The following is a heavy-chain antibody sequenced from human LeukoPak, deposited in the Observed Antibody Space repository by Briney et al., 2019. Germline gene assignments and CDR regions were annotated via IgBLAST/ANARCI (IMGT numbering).Heavy chain of an antibody. CDR3: AREASGSYSGFDY. V-gene: IGHV4-31*03. CDR1: GGSISSGGYY. CDR2: IYYSGST. Sequence: SQTLSLTCTVSGGSISSGGYYWSWIRQHPGKGLEWIGYIYYSGSTYYNPSLKSRVTISVDTSKNQFSLKLSSVTAADTAVYYCAREASGSYSGFDYWVQGTLVTASS. J-gene: IGHJ4*02. D-gene: IGHD1-26*01.